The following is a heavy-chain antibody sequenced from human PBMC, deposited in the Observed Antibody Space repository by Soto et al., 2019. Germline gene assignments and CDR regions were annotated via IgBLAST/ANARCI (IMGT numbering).Heavy chain of an antibody. CDR1: GFTFSRYS. J-gene: IGHJ6*03. V-gene: IGHV3-48*01. CDR3: ARENLYYDFWSGYYYYYYYMDV. D-gene: IGHD3-3*01. Sequence: EVQLVESGGGLVQPGGSLRLSCAASGFTFSRYSMNWVRQAPGKGLEWVSYISSSSSTIYYADSVKGRFTISRDNAKNSLYLQMNSLRAEDTAVYYCARENLYYDFWSGYYYYYYYMDVWGKGTTVTVSS. CDR2: ISSSSSTI.